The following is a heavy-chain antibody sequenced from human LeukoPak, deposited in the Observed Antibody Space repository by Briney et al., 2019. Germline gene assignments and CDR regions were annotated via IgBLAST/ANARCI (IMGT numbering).Heavy chain of an antibody. CDR1: GGSFSGYH. D-gene: IGHD6-6*01. J-gene: IGHJ4*02. CDR3: ARGRGAARFVTIEFDY. V-gene: IGHV4-34*01. CDR2: INHRGST. Sequence: SETLSLTCAVYGGSFSGYHWSWIRQPPGKGLEWIGEINHRGSTNYNPSLKSRVTMSVDTSTNQSSLKLSSVTAADTAVYYCARGRGAARFVTIEFDYWGQGALVTVSS.